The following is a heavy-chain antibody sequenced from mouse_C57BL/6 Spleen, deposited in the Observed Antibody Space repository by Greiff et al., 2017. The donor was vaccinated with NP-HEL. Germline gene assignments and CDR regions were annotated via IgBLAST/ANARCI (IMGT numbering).Heavy chain of an antibody. CDR1: GYTFTDYY. D-gene: IGHD1-1*01. CDR2: IYPGSGNT. J-gene: IGHJ3*01. V-gene: IGHV1-76*01. CDR3: ARGGGSSSFAY. Sequence: QVQLKESGAELVRPGASVKLSCKASGYTFTDYYINWVKQRPGQGLEWIARIYPGSGNTYYNEKFKGKATLTAEKSSSTAYMQLSSLTSEDSAVYFCARGGGSSSFAYWGQGTLVTVSA.